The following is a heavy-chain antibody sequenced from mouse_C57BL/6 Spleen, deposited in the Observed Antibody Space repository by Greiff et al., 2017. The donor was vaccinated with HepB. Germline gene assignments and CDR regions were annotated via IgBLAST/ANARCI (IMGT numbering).Heavy chain of an antibody. J-gene: IGHJ2*01. Sequence: VQLQQSGPEPVKPGDSVKISCKASGYSFTGYFMNWVMQSHGKSLEWIGRINPYNGDTFYNQKFKGKATLTVDKSSSTAHMELRSLTSEDSAVYYCARRTVDGYYYFDYWGQGTTLTVSS. CDR3: ARRTVDGYYYFDY. CDR1: GYSFTGYF. V-gene: IGHV1-20*01. CDR2: INPYNGDT. D-gene: IGHD2-3*01.